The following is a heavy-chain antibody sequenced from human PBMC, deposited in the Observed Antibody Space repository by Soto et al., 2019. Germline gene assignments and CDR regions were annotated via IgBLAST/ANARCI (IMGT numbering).Heavy chain of an antibody. Sequence: GGSLRLSCAASGFTFSSYAMSWVRQAPGKGLEWVSAISGSGGTTYYADSVKGRFTFSRDNSKSTLYLQMNSLRAEDTALYYCAKGRSYYYYYGVDVWGQGTTVTVS. J-gene: IGHJ6*02. V-gene: IGHV3-23*01. CDR3: AKGRSYYYYYGVDV. CDR2: ISGSGGTT. CDR1: GFTFSSYA.